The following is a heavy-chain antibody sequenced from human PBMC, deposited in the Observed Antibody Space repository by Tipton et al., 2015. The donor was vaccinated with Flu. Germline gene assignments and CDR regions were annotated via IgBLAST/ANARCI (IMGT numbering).Heavy chain of an antibody. CDR2: IYYAGGI. CDR1: GGSISSYY. V-gene: IGHV4-59*01. CDR3: AREWGDAFDI. D-gene: IGHD3-16*01. J-gene: IGHJ3*02. Sequence: GLVKPSETLSLTCTVSGGSISSYYWSWIRQSPGKGLEWIAYIYYAGGINYNPSLESRVTISVDTSKNQFSLKLSSVTAADTAVYYCAREWGDAFDIWGQGTMVTVSS.